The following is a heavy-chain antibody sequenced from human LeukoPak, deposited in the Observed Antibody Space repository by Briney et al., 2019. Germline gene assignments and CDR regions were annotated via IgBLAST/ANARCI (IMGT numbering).Heavy chain of an antibody. J-gene: IGHJ4*02. D-gene: IGHD5-12*01. Sequence: GGSLRLSCSASGFTFSSYSMNWVRQAPGKGLEWVSSISSSSSYIYYADSVKGRFTISRDNSKNTLYLQMNSLRAEDTAVYYCAKDSAGDGGYDFLDYWGQGTLVTVSS. CDR1: GFTFSSYS. V-gene: IGHV3-21*04. CDR2: ISSSSSYI. CDR3: AKDSAGDGGYDFLDY.